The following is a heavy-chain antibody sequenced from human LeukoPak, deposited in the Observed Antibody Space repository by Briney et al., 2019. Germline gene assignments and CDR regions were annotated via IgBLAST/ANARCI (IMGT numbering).Heavy chain of an antibody. Sequence: GSLRPSCAASGFSLRSNYISWVRQSPRKGLEWVSIMYSGGSTHYADSLQGRFINSRGHSKNTLYLQMNSLRAEDTAVYYCARDRYCSGGSCHGDAFDLWGQGSMVTVSS. D-gene: IGHD2-15*01. CDR2: MYSGGST. CDR3: ARDRYCSGGSCHGDAFDL. V-gene: IGHV3-53*01. CDR1: GFSLRSNY. J-gene: IGHJ3*01.